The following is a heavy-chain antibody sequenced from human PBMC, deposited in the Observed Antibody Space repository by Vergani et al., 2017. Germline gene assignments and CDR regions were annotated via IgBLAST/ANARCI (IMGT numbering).Heavy chain of an antibody. V-gene: IGHV3-30*03. J-gene: IGHJ1*01. CDR2: ISYDGTQK. CDR1: GYTFGHFD. CDR3: ATKSCGTPGCQIGYFRE. Sequence: QEQLLQSGGGVVQPGGSLRLSCIGSGYTFGHFDMHWVRQAPGKGLAWVAVISYDGTQKYYADSVKGRFTISRDNSKSTLYLQMNSLRTEDTAVYYCATKSCGTPGCQIGYFREWGQGTLVTGSS. D-gene: IGHD1-1*01.